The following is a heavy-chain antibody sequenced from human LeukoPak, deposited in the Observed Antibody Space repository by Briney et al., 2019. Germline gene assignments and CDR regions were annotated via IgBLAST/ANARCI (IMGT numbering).Heavy chain of an antibody. CDR1: GYSISSGYY. V-gene: IGHV4-38-2*02. CDR2: IYHSGST. Sequence: SETLSLTCTVPGYSISSGYYWGWIRQPPGKGLEWIGSIYHSGSTYYNPSLKSRVTISVDTSKNQFSLKLSSVTAADTAVYYCARDLDDILTTAWGQGTLVTVSS. CDR3: ARDLDDILTTA. D-gene: IGHD3-9*01. J-gene: IGHJ5*02.